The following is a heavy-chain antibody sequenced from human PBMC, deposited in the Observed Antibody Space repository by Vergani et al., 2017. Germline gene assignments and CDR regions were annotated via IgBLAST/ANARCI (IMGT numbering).Heavy chain of an antibody. CDR3: ARLSPGDNSGWEPFDY. D-gene: IGHD6-19*01. CDR1: GDIFNNYT. J-gene: IGHJ4*02. Sequence: QVHLEQSGTEVKKPGSSVKVSCKVSGDIFNNYTVTWVRQAPGQGLEWMGKIIPIIRLATSAQQFQDRVQITGDTSTNTVYMEMNNLRSEDTAVYYCARLSPGDNSGWEPFDYWGQGTLVTVPS. V-gene: IGHV1-69*02. CDR2: IIPIIRLA.